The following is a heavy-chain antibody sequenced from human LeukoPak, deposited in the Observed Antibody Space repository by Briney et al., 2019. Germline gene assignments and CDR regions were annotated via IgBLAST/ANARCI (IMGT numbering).Heavy chain of an antibody. J-gene: IGHJ4*02. V-gene: IGHV1-2*02. D-gene: IGHD1-26*01. CDR3: ARASDLLELLGPSDY. Sequence: ASVKVSCKASAYTFTGYCIHWVRQAPGQGLEWMGWINPNSGGTNYAQKFQGRVTMTRDTSNSTAYMELSRLRSDDTAVYYCARASDLLELLGPSDYWGQGTLVTVSS. CDR2: INPNSGGT. CDR1: AYTFTGYC.